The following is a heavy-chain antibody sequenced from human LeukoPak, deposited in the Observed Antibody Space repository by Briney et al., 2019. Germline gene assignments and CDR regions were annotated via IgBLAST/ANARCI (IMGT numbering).Heavy chain of an antibody. D-gene: IGHD1-26*01. CDR2: IYPGDSDT. CDR1: RYSFTNYW. V-gene: IGHV5-51*01. CDR3: ARHRSGSYHSTLDY. Sequence: GESLKISCKGSRYSFTNYWIGWVRQMPGKGLEWIGIIYPGDSDTRYSPSFQGQVTISADKSISTAYLQWSSLMASDTGIYYCARHRSGSYHSTLDYLGQGILVTVSS. J-gene: IGHJ4*02.